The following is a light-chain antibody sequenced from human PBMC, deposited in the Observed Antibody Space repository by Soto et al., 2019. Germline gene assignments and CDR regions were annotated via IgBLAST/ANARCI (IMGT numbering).Light chain of an antibody. CDR3: QQRYATPYT. CDR2: AAS. V-gene: IGKV1-39*01. Sequence: DIQMTQSPSSLSASVGDRVTITCRASQSISSYLNWYQQKPGKAPKLLIYAASSLQNAGPSRCCGSGSGTEFTLPISSLQPEDFSTYYCQQRYATPYTFGQGTKLEIK. CDR1: QSISSY. J-gene: IGKJ2*01.